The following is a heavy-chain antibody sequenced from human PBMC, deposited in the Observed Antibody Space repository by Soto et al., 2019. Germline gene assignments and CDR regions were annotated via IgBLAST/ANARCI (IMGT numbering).Heavy chain of an antibody. CDR3: AKGSIEYSASVDN. CDR1: GFSFSSYA. V-gene: IGHV3-23*01. Sequence: DVQLLESGGGLVQPGGSVRLSCAASGFSFSSYAMVWVRQAPGKGLEWVAVISARGGSSYFAESVKGRFTLSRDNSKNVLSLEMNSMRAEDTAIYFCAKGSIEYSASVDNWGQGTLVVVSS. CDR2: ISARGGSS. D-gene: IGHD5-12*01. J-gene: IGHJ4*02.